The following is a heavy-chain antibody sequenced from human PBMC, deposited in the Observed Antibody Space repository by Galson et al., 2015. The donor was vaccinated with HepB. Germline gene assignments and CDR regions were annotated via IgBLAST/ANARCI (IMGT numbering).Heavy chain of an antibody. V-gene: IGHV3-30*04. Sequence: SLRLSCAASGFTFSSYAMHWVHQAPGKGLEWGAVISYDGSNKYYADSVKGRFTISRDNSKNTLYLQINSLRAEDTAVYYCARSEDIVATGGAFDIWGQGTMVTVSS. CDR1: GFTFSSYA. J-gene: IGHJ3*02. CDR2: ISYDGSNK. CDR3: ARSEDIVATGGAFDI. D-gene: IGHD5-12*01.